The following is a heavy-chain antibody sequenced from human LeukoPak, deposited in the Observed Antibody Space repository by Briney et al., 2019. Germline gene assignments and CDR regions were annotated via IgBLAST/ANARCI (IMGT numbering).Heavy chain of an antibody. J-gene: IGHJ4*02. CDR2: INHSGST. Sequence: PSETLSLTCTVSGGSISSSSYYWGWIRQPPGKGLEWIGEINHSGSTNYNPPLKSRVTISVDTSKNQFSLKLSSVTAADTAVYYCARGPKRGNDYWGQGTLVTVSS. CDR1: GGSISSSSYY. V-gene: IGHV4-39*07. CDR3: ARGPKRGNDY.